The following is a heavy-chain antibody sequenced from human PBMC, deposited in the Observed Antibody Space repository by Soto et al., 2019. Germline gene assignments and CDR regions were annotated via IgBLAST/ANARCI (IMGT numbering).Heavy chain of an antibody. CDR3: AKATYNSLVAGVEV. Sequence: EVQLVESGGGLVQPGRSLRLSCAASGFTFDDYAMHWVRQAPGKGLEWVSGISWNSGSIGYAESVKGRFTISRDNAKNSLYLQMNSLRAEDTALYYCAKATYNSLVAGVEVWGQGTLVTVSS. CDR1: GFTFDDYA. D-gene: IGHD2-15*01. J-gene: IGHJ4*02. CDR2: ISWNSGSI. V-gene: IGHV3-9*01.